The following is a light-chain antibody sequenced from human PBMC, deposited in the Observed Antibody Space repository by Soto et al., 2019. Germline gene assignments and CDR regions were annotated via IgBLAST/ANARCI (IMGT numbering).Light chain of an antibody. CDR1: SSDVGGYNY. V-gene: IGLV2-14*01. CDR2: EVS. CDR3: SSYTSSSTLV. J-gene: IGLJ1*01. Sequence: QSVLTQPASVSGSPGQSITISCTGTSSDVGGYNYGSWYQQHPGKAPKLMIYEVSNRPSGVSNRFSGSKSGNTASLTISGLQAEYEADYYCSSYTSSSTLVFGTGTKVTGL.